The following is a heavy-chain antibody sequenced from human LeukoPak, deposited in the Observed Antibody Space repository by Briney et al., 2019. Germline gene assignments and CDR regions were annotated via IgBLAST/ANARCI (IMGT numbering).Heavy chain of an antibody. J-gene: IGHJ4*02. D-gene: IGHD2-8*01. CDR3: ARVEGCTNGVCYYYFDY. Sequence: GGSLRLSCAASGFTFSDHYMDWVRQAPGKGLEWVGRVRNKTKSYTTEYAASVKGRFTISRNDSKNSLYLQMNSLKIEDTAVYYCARVEGCTNGVCYYYFDYWGQGTLVTVSS. CDR2: VRNKTKSYTT. CDR1: GFTFSDHY. V-gene: IGHV3-72*01.